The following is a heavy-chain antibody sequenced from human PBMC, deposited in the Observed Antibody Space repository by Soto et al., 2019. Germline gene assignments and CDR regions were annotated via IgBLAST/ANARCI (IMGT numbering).Heavy chain of an antibody. V-gene: IGHV3-21*01. Sequence: VGSLRLSCAASEFTFSNYAMSWVRQAPGKGLEWVSSISSSSSYIYYADSVKGRFTISRDNAKNSLYLQMNSLRAEDTAVYYCARADYGDRTFDYWGQGTLVTVSS. CDR3: ARADYGDRTFDY. CDR1: EFTFSNYA. D-gene: IGHD4-17*01. J-gene: IGHJ4*02. CDR2: ISSSSSYI.